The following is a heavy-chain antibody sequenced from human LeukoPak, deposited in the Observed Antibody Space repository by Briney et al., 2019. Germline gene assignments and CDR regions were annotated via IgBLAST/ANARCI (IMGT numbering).Heavy chain of an antibody. CDR2: ISNSGDTT. CDR3: AKNTSGTYLDY. J-gene: IGHJ4*02. D-gene: IGHD1-26*01. V-gene: IGHV3-23*01. CDR1: GFSFSSYA. Sequence: GGSLRLSCAASGFSFSSYAMSWVRQAPGKGLEWVSSISNSGDTTDYAEPVKGRFTISRDNSKSMVYLQMNSLRAEDTAVYYCAKNTSGTYLDYWGQGILVTVSS.